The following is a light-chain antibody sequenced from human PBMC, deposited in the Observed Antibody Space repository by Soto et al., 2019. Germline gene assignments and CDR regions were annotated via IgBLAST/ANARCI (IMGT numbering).Light chain of an antibody. Sequence: QAVVTQEPPLTVSPGGTVTLTCGSSTGAVTSGHYPYWFQQKPGQAPRTLVYNTSDKHSWAPARFPGSLLGGKAALTLSGAQPEDEAEYYCLLPYSGARVFGGGTKVTVL. V-gene: IGLV7-46*01. CDR2: NTS. J-gene: IGLJ3*02. CDR3: LLPYSGARV. CDR1: TGAVTSGHY.